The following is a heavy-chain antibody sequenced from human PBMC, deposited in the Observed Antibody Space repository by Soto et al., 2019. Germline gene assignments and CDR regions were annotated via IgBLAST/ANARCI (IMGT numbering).Heavy chain of an antibody. V-gene: IGHV1-69*13. Sequence: SVKVSCKASGGTFSSYAISWVRQAPGQGLEWMGGIIPIFGTANYAQKFQGRVTITADESTSTAYMELSSLRSEDTAVYYCARDRLPGAYYFDYWGQGTLVTVSS. CDR3: ARDRLPGAYYFDY. D-gene: IGHD1-26*01. J-gene: IGHJ4*02. CDR2: IIPIFGTA. CDR1: GGTFSSYA.